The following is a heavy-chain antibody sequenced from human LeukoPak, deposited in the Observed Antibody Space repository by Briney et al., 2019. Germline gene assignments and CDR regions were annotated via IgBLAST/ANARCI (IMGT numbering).Heavy chain of an antibody. CDR2: IYPGDSDT. CDR1: GYSFTTYW. J-gene: IGHJ5*02. CDR3: ARSRITTGIHWFDP. D-gene: IGHD3-3*01. V-gene: IGHV5-51*01. Sequence: GESLKIPCKGSGYSFTTYWIGWVRQMPGKGLEWMGIIYPGDSDTRYSPSFQGQVTISVDKSISTAYLQWSSLKASDTAMYYCARSRITTGIHWFDPWGQGTLVTVSS.